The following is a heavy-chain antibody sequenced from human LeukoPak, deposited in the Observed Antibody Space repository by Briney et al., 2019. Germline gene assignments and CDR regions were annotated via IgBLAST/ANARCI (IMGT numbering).Heavy chain of an antibody. Sequence: SETLSLTCTVSGGSISGYYWSWIRQPPGKGLEWIGCMYSSGSTNYNPSLKSRVTISVDTSKNQFSLKLSSVTAADTAVYYCARGANYYDSSGYYNYWGQGTLVTVSS. CDR2: MYSSGST. CDR3: ARGANYYDSSGYYNY. D-gene: IGHD3-22*01. CDR1: GGSISGYY. V-gene: IGHV4-59*12. J-gene: IGHJ4*02.